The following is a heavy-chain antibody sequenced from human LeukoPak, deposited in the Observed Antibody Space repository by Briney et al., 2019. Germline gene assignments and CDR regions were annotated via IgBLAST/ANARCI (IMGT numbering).Heavy chain of an antibody. J-gene: IGHJ4*02. CDR2: FYYSGST. D-gene: IGHD3-10*01. Sequence: SETLSLTCSVSAGSVSSGRYYWGWIRQPPGKGLEWIGTFYYSGSTYYNPSLKSRVTISVDTSKSQFSLKLTSVTAADTAVYYCARGSMSRITMVRGVIIKPSFDYWGQGTLVTVSS. CDR3: ARGSMSRITMVRGVIIKPSFDY. V-gene: IGHV4-39*07. CDR1: AGSVSSGRYY.